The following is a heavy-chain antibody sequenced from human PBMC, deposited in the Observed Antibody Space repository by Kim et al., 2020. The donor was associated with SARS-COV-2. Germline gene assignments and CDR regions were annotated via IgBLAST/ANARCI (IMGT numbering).Heavy chain of an antibody. V-gene: IGHV3-53*01. Sequence: GGSLRLSCAVSGFTVSSNYMSWVRQAPGKGLEWVSVIHSSGTTYYADAVKGRFTISRDNSKNKVFLQMNSLRAEDTAVYYCARALFYYESGGFWGQGTLVTVSS. CDR2: IHSSGTT. CDR3: ARALFYYESGGF. J-gene: IGHJ4*02. CDR1: GFTVSSNY. D-gene: IGHD3-22*01.